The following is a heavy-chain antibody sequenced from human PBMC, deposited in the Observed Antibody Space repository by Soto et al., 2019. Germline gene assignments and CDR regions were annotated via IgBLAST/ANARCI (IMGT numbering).Heavy chain of an antibody. CDR1: GFALTTYT. J-gene: IGHJ4*02. CDR2: INGRSNYK. Sequence: PVGSLRLSGVASGFALTTYTMNWVRQAPGTGLEWVSSINGRSNYKYYSDSVKGRFTVSRDNAQNSLFLQMSRLGPEDTAVYYCVREDGVVGASSAFDSWGQGTLVTVSS. V-gene: IGHV3-21*01. D-gene: IGHD1-26*01. CDR3: VREDGVVGASSAFDS.